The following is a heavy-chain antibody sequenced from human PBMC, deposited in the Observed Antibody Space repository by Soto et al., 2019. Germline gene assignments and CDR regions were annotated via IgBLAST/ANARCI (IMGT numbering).Heavy chain of an antibody. D-gene: IGHD4-17*01. CDR1: GGAMSSSNW. Sequence: SETLSLTCTVSGGAMSSSNWWNWVRRAPGKGLEWIGETHQSGRTNYNPSLKSRVTISVDKSKNQFSLKLSSVTAADTAVYYCARSEATVLDGWGQGTRVTVSS. V-gene: IGHV4-4*02. CDR3: ARSEATVLDG. CDR2: THQSGRT. J-gene: IGHJ4*02.